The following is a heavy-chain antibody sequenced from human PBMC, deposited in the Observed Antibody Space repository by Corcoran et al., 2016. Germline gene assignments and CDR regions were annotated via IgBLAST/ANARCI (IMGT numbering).Heavy chain of an antibody. J-gene: IGHJ4*02. CDR1: GFTVSSNY. CDR2: IYSGGST. CDR3: ARSGYSYGLYFDY. D-gene: IGHD5-18*01. Sequence: EVQLVESGGGLIQPGGSLRLSCAASGFTVSSNYMSWVRQAPGKGLEWVSVIYSGGSTYYADSVKGRFTISRDNSKNTRYLQMNSLRAEDTAVYYWARSGYSYGLYFDYWGQGTLVTVSS. V-gene: IGHV3-53*01.